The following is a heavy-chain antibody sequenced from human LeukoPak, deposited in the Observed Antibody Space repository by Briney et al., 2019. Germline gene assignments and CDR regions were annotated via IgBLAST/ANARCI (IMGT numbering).Heavy chain of an antibody. D-gene: IGHD3-9*01. CDR2: IYTSGTT. CDR3: ARESYDILTGWYAFDI. Sequence: SETLSLTCTVSGGSISSYYWSWIRQPAGKGLEWIGRIYTSGTTIYNPSLKSRVTMSVDTSKNQFSLRLSSVTAADTAVYYCARESYDILTGWYAFDIWGQGTMVTVS. CDR1: GGSISSYY. V-gene: IGHV4-4*07. J-gene: IGHJ3*02.